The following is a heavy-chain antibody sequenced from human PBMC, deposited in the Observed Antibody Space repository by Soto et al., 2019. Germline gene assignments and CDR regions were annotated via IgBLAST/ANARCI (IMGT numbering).Heavy chain of an antibody. V-gene: IGHV3-30*04. CDR1: RFIFSTYA. CDR2: ISYDGRNE. J-gene: IGHJ6*02. CDR3: ARGSYGDYYYYYGMDV. Sequence: QVQVVESGGGVVQPGRSLRLSCAASRFIFSTYAMHWVRQAPGKGLEWVAGISYDGRNEYYADSVRGRFTISRDNPRNKLYLQMNSLRAEDTAVYYCARGSYGDYYYYYGMDVWGQGTTVTVSS. D-gene: IGHD4-17*01.